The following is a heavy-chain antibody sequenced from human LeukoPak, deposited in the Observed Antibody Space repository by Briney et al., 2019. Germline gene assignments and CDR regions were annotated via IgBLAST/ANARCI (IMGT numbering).Heavy chain of an antibody. Sequence: GGSLRLSCAASGFTFSGYWMSWVRQTPEKGLEWVANIKQDGYEKYYVDSVKGRFTIPRDNAKNSLYLQMNSLRADDAAIYYCARDKIVGPTTLDYWGQGTLVTVSS. CDR1: GFTFSGYW. CDR2: IKQDGYEK. D-gene: IGHD1-26*01. CDR3: ARDKIVGPTTLDY. V-gene: IGHV3-7*01. J-gene: IGHJ4*02.